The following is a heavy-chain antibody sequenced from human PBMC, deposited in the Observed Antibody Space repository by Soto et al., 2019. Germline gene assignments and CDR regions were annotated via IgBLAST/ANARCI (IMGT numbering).Heavy chain of an antibody. Sequence: QVQLVESGGGVVQPGRSLRLSCAASGFTFSSYGMHWVRQAPGKGLEWVAVISYDGSNRYYADSVKGRFTISRDNSKNTLYLQMNSLRAEDTAVYYCAKDRYDSSGDYVLYYFACWGQGTLVTVCS. D-gene: IGHD3-22*01. CDR2: ISYDGSNR. J-gene: IGHJ4*02. V-gene: IGHV3-30*18. CDR3: AKDRYDSSGDYVLYYFAC. CDR1: GFTFSSYG.